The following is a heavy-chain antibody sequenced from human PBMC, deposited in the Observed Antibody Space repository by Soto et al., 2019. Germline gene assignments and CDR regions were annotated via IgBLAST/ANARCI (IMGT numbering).Heavy chain of an antibody. CDR2: INSGSNYI. V-gene: IGHV3-11*05. J-gene: IGHJ4*02. D-gene: IGHD3-9*01. CDR3: ATDFRRFDI. Sequence: GGSLRLSCSASAIKFSDSYMSWIRQSPGKGLEWISYINSGSNYIKYSESVRGRFSISRDNAKKLLFLQMNDLRVEDTGIYFCATDFRRFDIWGKGTLVTVSS. CDR1: AIKFSDSY.